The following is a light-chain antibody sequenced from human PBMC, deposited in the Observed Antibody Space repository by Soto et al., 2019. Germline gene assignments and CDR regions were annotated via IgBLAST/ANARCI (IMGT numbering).Light chain of an antibody. Sequence: EIVLTQSPATLSLSPGERATLSCSASQSVSSYLAWYQQKPGQAPRLLIYDASNRATGIPARFSGSGSGTDFTLTISSLEPEDFAVYYCHQRSNWPPTFGQGTRLEIK. CDR1: QSVSSY. CDR2: DAS. CDR3: HQRSNWPPT. J-gene: IGKJ5*01. V-gene: IGKV3-11*01.